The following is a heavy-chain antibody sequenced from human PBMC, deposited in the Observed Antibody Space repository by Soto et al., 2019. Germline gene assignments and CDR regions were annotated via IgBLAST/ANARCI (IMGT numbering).Heavy chain of an antibody. D-gene: IGHD3-22*01. V-gene: IGHV1-18*01. CDR3: ARDLPYYYDSSGQGLYNWYDP. CDR2: ISAYNGNT. J-gene: IGHJ5*02. CDR1: GCSFTSSG. Sequence: GASGKVSWKASGCSFTSSGIRWGRPAPGRGLEWMGWISAYNGNTNYAQKLQGRVTMTTDTSTSTAYMELRSLRSDDTAVYYCARDLPYYYDSSGQGLYNWYDPWGQGTLVTVSS.